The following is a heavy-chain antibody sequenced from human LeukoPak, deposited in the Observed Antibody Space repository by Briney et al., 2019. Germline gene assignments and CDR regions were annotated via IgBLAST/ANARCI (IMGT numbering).Heavy chain of an antibody. CDR1: GFTVSSNY. CDR2: IYSGGTT. J-gene: IGHJ6*02. D-gene: IGHD3-10*01. V-gene: IGHV3-53*04. Sequence: GGSLRLSCAASGFTVSSNYISWVRQAPGKGLEWVSVIYSGGTTFYADSVKGRFTISRHSSNNTLFLQMNSLRAEDTAVYYCARDWPYGDYRYGMDVWGQGTTVTVSS. CDR3: ARDWPYGDYRYGMDV.